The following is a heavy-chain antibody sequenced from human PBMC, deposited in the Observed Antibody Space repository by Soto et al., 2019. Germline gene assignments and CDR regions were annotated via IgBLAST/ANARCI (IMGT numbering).Heavy chain of an antibody. D-gene: IGHD6-13*01. J-gene: IGHJ6*02. CDR1: GYSFTSYW. CDR3: ARHGAAAGDYYYYGMDV. CDR2: IDPSDSYT. Sequence: GESLKISCKGSGYSFTSYWISWVRQMPGKGLEWMGRIDPSDSYTNYSPSFQGHVTISADKSISTAYLQWSSLKASDTAMYYCARHGAAAGDYYYYGMDVWGQGTTVTVSS. V-gene: IGHV5-10-1*01.